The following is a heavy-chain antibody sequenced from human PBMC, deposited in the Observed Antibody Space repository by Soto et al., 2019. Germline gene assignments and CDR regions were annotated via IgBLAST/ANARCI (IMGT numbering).Heavy chain of an antibody. CDR1: GFTFISYA. D-gene: IGHD4-17*01. J-gene: IGHJ4*02. Sequence: GGSLRLSCAASGFTFISYAMSWVRQAPGKGLEWVSAISGSGGSTYYADSVKGRFTISRDNSKNTLYLQMNSLRAEDTAVYYCAKAHDYGDYPDYWGQGTLVTVSS. CDR3: AKAHDYGDYPDY. CDR2: ISGSGGST. V-gene: IGHV3-23*01.